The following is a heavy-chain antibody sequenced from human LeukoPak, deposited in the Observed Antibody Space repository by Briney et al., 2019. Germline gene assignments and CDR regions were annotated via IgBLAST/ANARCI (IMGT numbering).Heavy chain of an antibody. V-gene: IGHV4-59*01. J-gene: IGHJ4*02. Sequence: SETLSLTCTVSGGSISSYYWSWIRQPPGKGLEWIGYIYYSGSTNYNPSFKSRVTISVDTSKYQFSLKLSSVTAADTAVYYCARGTLYSGWSYYFDYWGQGSQVTVSS. CDR2: IYYSGST. D-gene: IGHD6-19*01. CDR3: ARGTLYSGWSYYFDY. CDR1: GGSISSYY.